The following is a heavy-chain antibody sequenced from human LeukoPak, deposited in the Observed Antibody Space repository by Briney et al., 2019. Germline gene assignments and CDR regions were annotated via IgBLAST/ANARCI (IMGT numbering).Heavy chain of an antibody. V-gene: IGHV1-69-2*01. CDR3: TTDALVVSPAAPRTFFGFDP. D-gene: IGHD2-2*01. CDR2: VDPEDGYT. CDR1: GYTFTDYY. Sequence: ASVKVSCKASGYTFTDYYIHWVQQTPGKGLEWVGRVDPEDGYTVYAEKFQGRVTITVDRSTDTAYMELSSLRSEDTAVYFCTTDALVVSPAAPRTFFGFDPWGQGTLVTVSS. J-gene: IGHJ5*02.